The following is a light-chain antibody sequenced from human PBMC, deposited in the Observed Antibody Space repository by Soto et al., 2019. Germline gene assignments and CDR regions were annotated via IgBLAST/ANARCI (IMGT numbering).Light chain of an antibody. J-gene: IGLJ2*01. CDR1: SSNIGNNY. Sequence: QSVLTQPPSVSAAPGQTVTISCSGSSSNIGNNYVSWYQQLPGTAPKLLIYENNKRPSGIPDRFSGSKSGTSATLGITGLQTGDEADYYCGTWNSSLRRVVFGGGTKVTVL. CDR3: GTWNSSLRRVV. CDR2: ENN. V-gene: IGLV1-51*02.